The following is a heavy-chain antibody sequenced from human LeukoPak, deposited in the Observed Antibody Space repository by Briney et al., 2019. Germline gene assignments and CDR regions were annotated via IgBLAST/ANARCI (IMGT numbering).Heavy chain of an antibody. D-gene: IGHD5-24*01. CDR1: GYSISSGYY. V-gene: IGHV4-38-2*01. CDR3: ARVDGYNQVGFDP. J-gene: IGHJ5*02. Sequence: SETLSLTCAVSGYSISSGYYWGWIRQPPGKGLEWIGSMHHSGSIYHNPSLKSRVTISVDTSKNQVSLKLRSVTAADTAVYYCARVDGYNQVGFDPWGQGTLVTVSS. CDR2: MHHSGSI.